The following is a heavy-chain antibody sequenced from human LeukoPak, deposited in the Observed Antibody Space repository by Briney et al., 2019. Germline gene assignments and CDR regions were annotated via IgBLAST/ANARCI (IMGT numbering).Heavy chain of an antibody. CDR2: ISSSSSYI. CDR1: GLTFSSYS. V-gene: IGHV3-21*01. CDR3: ARDRNYDYVWGSYPDAFDT. Sequence: PGGSLRLSCAASGLTFSSYSMNWVRQAPGKGLEWVSSISSSSSYIYYADSVKGRFTISRDNAKNSLYLQMNSLRAEDTAVYYCARDRNYDYVWGSYPDAFDTWGQGTMVTVSS. J-gene: IGHJ3*02. D-gene: IGHD3-16*01.